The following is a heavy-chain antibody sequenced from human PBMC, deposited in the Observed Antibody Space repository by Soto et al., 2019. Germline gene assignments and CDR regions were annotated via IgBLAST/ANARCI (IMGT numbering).Heavy chain of an antibody. CDR2: ISGDGSDK. J-gene: IGHJ4*02. CDR1: GFAFSRDG. D-gene: IGHD3-9*01. CDR3: ANPKGADIPVDS. Sequence: QVQLVESGVGGVQPGKSLRLSCAAAGFAFSRDGMHWFRQAPGKVLEWVAGISGDGSDKDYEDSVKGRVTIPRYNSKDTVALQMNRLRPEGTALYCWANPKGADIPVDSRGKGNLFTVSS. V-gene: IGHV3-30*18.